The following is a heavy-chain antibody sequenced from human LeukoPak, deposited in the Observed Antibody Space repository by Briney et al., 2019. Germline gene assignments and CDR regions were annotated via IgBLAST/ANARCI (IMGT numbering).Heavy chain of an antibody. J-gene: IGHJ4*02. CDR1: GGSISSGGYY. V-gene: IGHV4-30-2*01. D-gene: IGHD1-26*01. CDR2: IYHSGST. Sequence: SQTLSLTCTVSGGSISSGGYYWSWIRQPPGKGLEWIGFIYHSGSTYYSPSLKSRVSISVDRSKNQFSLKLSSVTAADTAVYYCARGVLVGAISIDYWGQGTLVTVSS. CDR3: ARGVLVGAISIDY.